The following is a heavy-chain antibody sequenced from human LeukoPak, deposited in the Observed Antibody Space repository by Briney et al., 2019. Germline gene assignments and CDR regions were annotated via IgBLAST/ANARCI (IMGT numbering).Heavy chain of an antibody. CDR1: GGSISSGVYY. D-gene: IGHD2-2*02. J-gene: IGHJ6*03. Sequence: SETLSLTCTVSGGSISSGVYYWSWIRQHPGKGLEWIGYIYYSGSTYYNPSLKSRVTISVDTSKNQFSLKLSSVTAADTAVYYCARALGYCSSTSCYNYMDVWGKGTTVTVS. CDR2: IYYSGST. V-gene: IGHV4-31*03. CDR3: ARALGYCSSTSCYNYMDV.